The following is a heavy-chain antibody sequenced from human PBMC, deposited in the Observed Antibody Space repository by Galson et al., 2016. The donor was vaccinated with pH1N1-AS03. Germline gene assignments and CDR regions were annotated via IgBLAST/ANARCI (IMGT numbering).Heavy chain of an antibody. CDR2: LIPIFHTP. J-gene: IGHJ4*02. V-gene: IGHV1-69*06. Sequence: SVKVSCKASGGTFSSYAFTWVRQAPGQGLEWVGGLIPIFHTPNYAQKFQGRVTIIADKSTSTAYMELMSLTSEDTAVYYCASSPDYSDTSVYYGTTYWGQGTLVTVSS. D-gene: IGHD3-22*01. CDR3: ASSPDYSDTSVYYGTTY. CDR1: GGTFSSYA.